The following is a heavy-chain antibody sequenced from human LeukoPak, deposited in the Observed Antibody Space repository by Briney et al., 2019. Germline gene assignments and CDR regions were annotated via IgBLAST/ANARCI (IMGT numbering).Heavy chain of an antibody. J-gene: IGHJ4*02. CDR2: ISGSGGST. CDR1: GITLSNYG. V-gene: IGHV3-23*01. Sequence: GGSLRLSCAVTGITLSNYGMSWVRQAPGKGLEWVAGISGSGGSTNYADSVKGRFTISRDNRKNTLYLQMNSLRAEDTAVYFCAKRGVVIRVILVGFHKEAYYFDSWGQGALVTVS. D-gene: IGHD3-22*01. CDR3: AKRGVVIRVILVGFHKEAYYFDS.